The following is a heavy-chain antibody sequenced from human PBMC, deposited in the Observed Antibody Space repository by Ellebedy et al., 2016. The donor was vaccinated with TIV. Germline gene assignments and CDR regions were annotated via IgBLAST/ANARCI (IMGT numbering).Heavy chain of an antibody. J-gene: IGHJ5*02. V-gene: IGHV4-38-2*02. CDR2: IYHSGST. Sequence: MPSETLSLTCTVSGYSISSGYYWGWIRQPPGKGLEWIRSIYHSGSTYYNPSLKSRVTISVDTSKNQFSLNLSSVTAADTAVYYCARDPALPRARFDTWGQGTLVTVSS. CDR3: ARDPALPRARFDT. CDR1: GYSISSGYY.